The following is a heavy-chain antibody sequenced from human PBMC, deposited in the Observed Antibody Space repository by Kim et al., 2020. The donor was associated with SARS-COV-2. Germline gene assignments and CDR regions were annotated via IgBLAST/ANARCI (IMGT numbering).Heavy chain of an antibody. CDR1: GYSISSGYY. CDR3: ARDVLLWFGEFNPLDY. V-gene: IGHV4-38-2*02. D-gene: IGHD3-10*01. Sequence: SETLSLTCTVSGYSISSGYYWGWIRQPPGKGLEWIGSIYHSGSTYYNPSLKSRVTISVDTSKNQFSLKLSSVTAADTAVYYCARDVLLWFGEFNPLDYWGQGTLVTVSS. J-gene: IGHJ4*02. CDR2: IYHSGST.